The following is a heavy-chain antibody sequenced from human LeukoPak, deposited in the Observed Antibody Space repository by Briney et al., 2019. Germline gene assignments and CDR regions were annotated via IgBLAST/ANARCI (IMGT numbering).Heavy chain of an antibody. V-gene: IGHV4-39*01. D-gene: IGHD6-13*01. CDR1: GGSISSSSYY. CDR2: IYYSGST. CDR3: ARVSWSYSSSWVFDY. J-gene: IGHJ4*02. Sequence: PSETLSLTCTVSGGSISSSSYYWGWIRQPPGKGLEWIGTIYYSGSTYYNPSLKSRVTISVHTSKNQFSLNLTSVTAADTAVYYCARVSWSYSSSWVFDYWGQGTLVTVSS.